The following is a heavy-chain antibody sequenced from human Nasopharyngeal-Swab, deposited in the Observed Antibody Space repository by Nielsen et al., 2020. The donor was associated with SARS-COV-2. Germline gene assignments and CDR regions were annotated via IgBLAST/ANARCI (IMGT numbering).Heavy chain of an antibody. D-gene: IGHD6-13*01. CDR3: AFRWWRSSWYGDY. V-gene: IGHV1-24*01. Sequence: ASVKVSCKVSGYTLTELSMHWVRQAPGKGLEWMGGFDPEDGETIYAQKFQGRVTMTEDTSTDTAYMELSSLRSEDTAVYFCAFRWWRSSWYGDYWGQGTLVTVSS. CDR1: GYTLTELS. CDR2: FDPEDGET. J-gene: IGHJ4*02.